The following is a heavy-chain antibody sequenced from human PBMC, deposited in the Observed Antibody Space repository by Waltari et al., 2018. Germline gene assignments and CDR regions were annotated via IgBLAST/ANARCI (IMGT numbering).Heavy chain of an antibody. CDR1: GGSISSYY. D-gene: IGHD6-13*01. CDR3: ARQAAAERFFDY. J-gene: IGHJ4*02. V-gene: IGHV4-59*08. CDR2: IYYSGST. Sequence: QVQLQESGPGLVKPSETLSLTCTVSGGSISSYYWSWIRQPPGKGLEWIGYIYYSGSTNYNPSHKSRVTISVDTSKNQFSLKLSSVTATDTAVYYCARQAAAERFFDYWGQGTLVTVSS.